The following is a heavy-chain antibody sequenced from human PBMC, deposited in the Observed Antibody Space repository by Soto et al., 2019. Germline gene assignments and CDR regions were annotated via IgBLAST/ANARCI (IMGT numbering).Heavy chain of an antibody. J-gene: IGHJ4*02. D-gene: IGHD1-26*01. CDR1: EFTFSNFW. CDR3: ARLRKGGYCDY. Sequence: EVQLVESGGGLVQPGGSLRLSCAASEFTFSNFWMSWVRQAPGKGLEWVANIKEDGSEKYYVDSVKGRFTISRDSAKKSLYLQMDSLRAEDTAVYYWARLRKGGYCDYWGQGALVTVST. CDR2: IKEDGSEK. V-gene: IGHV3-7*03.